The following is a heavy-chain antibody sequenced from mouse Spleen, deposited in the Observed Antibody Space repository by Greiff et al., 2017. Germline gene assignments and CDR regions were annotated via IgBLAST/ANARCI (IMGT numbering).Heavy chain of an antibody. Sequence: VQLQQSGAELARPGASVKLSCKASGYTFTSYGISWVKQRTGQGLEWIGEIYPRSGNTYYNEKFKGKATLTADKSSSTAYMELRSLTSEDSAVYFCARWRYDGNYYAMDYWGQGTSVTVSS. CDR2: IYPRSGNT. J-gene: IGHJ4*01. V-gene: IGHV1-81*01. CDR1: GYTFTSYG. D-gene: IGHD2-14*01. CDR3: ARWRYDGNYYAMDY.